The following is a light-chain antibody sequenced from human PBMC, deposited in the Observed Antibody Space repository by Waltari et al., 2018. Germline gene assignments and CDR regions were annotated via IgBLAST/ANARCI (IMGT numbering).Light chain of an antibody. J-gene: IGKJ1*01. CDR2: GAS. V-gene: IGKV3-15*01. Sequence: ERVMTQSPATLSVSPGERDTLSCRASQSVSSNLAWYQQKPGQAPRLLIYGASTRATGIPASFSGSGSGTEFTLTISSLQSEDFAVYYCQQYNNWPRTFGQGTKVEIK. CDR3: QQYNNWPRT. CDR1: QSVSSN.